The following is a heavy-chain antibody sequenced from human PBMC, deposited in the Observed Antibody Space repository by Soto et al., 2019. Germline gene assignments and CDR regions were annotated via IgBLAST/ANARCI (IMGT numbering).Heavy chain of an antibody. CDR3: ARGVEKWWDPTEGVY. CDR2: ISSSSSYI. D-gene: IGHD2-8*01. V-gene: IGHV3-21*01. Sequence: EVQLVESGGGLVKPGGSLRLSCAASGFTFSSYSMNWVRQAPGKGLEWVSSISSSSSYIYYADSVKGRFTISRDNAKNSLYLQMNSLRAEDTAVYYCARGVEKWWDPTEGVYWGQGTLVTVSS. J-gene: IGHJ4*02. CDR1: GFTFSSYS.